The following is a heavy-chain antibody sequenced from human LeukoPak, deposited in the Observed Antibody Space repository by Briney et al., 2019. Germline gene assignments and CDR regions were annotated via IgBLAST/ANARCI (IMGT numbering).Heavy chain of an antibody. Sequence: PGGSLRLSCAASGFTFSRNSMNWVRQAPGKGLEWVSSISSSSSYIYYADSVKGRFTISRDNAKNSLYLQMNSLRAEDTAVYYCASLGYCSGGSCYTWGQGTLVTVSS. CDR3: ASLGYCSGGSCYT. D-gene: IGHD2-15*01. J-gene: IGHJ5*02. CDR1: GFTFSRNS. CDR2: ISSSSSYI. V-gene: IGHV3-21*01.